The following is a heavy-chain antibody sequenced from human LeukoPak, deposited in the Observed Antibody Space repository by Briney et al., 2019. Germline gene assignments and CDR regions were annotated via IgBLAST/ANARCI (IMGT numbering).Heavy chain of an antibody. J-gene: IGHJ4*02. CDR2: IYYSGST. V-gene: IGHV4-39*01. D-gene: IGHD7-27*01. CDR1: GGSISNSSYY. CDR3: VRQRDWGSSYHFDY. Sequence: SETLSLTCTVSGGSISNSSYYWGWICQPPGKGLEWIGCIYYSGSTYYNPSLKSRVTISVDTSKNQFSLKLSSVTAADTAVYYCVRQRDWGSSYHFDYWGQGTLVTVST.